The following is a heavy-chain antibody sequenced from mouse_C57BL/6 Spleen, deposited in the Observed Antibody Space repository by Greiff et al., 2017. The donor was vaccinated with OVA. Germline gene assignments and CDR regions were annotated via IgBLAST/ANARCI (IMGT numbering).Heavy chain of an antibody. V-gene: IGHV1-80*01. CDR2: IYPGDGDT. CDR1: GYAFSSYW. D-gene: IGHD4-1*01. J-gene: IGHJ4*01. Sequence: QVQLKESGAELVKPGASVKISCKASGYAFSSYWMNWVKQRPGKGLEWIGQIYPGDGDTNYNGKFKGKATLTADKSSSTAYMQLSSLTSEDSAVYFCARRLGRGAMDYWGQGTSVTVSS. CDR3: ARRLGRGAMDY.